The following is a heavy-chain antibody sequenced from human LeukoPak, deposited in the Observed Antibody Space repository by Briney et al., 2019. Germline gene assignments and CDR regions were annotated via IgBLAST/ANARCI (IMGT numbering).Heavy chain of an antibody. CDR1: GYTFTSHD. CDR2: MNPNSGNT. Sequence: ASVKVSCKASGYTFTSHDINWVRQATGQGLEWMGWMNPNSGNTGYAQKFQGRVTMTRNTSISTAYMELSSLRSEDTAVYYCARGRSYYYGSGSCRGWFDPWGQGTLVTVSS. D-gene: IGHD3-10*01. CDR3: ARGRSYYYGSGSCRGWFDP. J-gene: IGHJ5*02. V-gene: IGHV1-8*01.